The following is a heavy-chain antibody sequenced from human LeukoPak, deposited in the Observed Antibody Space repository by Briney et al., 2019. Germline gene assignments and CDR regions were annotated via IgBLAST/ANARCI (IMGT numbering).Heavy chain of an antibody. D-gene: IGHD3-22*01. CDR3: ARVNPYDSSGYYQEANFDY. CDR1: GFTFSSYW. Sequence: GGSLRLSCAASGFTFSSYWMSWVRQAPGKGLEWVANIKQDGSEKYYVDSVKGRFTISRDNAKNSLYLQMNSLRAEDTAVYYCARVNPYDSSGYYQEANFDYWGQGTLVTVSS. J-gene: IGHJ4*02. V-gene: IGHV3-7*01. CDR2: IKQDGSEK.